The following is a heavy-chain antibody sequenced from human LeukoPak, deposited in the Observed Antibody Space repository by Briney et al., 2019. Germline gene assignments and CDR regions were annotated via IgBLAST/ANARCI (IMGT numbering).Heavy chain of an antibody. Sequence: PSETLSLTCAVYGGSFSGYYWSWIRQPPGKGLEWIGEINHSRSNNYNPSLKSRVTIAVNTSKNQFYLKLSSVTAADTAVYYCARHLRSDSFQHWGQGTLVTVSS. V-gene: IGHV4-34*01. CDR3: ARHLRSDSFQH. J-gene: IGHJ1*01. CDR1: GGSFSGYY. CDR2: INHSRSN.